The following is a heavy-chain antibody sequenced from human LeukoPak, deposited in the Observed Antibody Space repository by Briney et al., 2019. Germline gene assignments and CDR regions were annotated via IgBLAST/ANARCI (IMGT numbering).Heavy chain of an antibody. D-gene: IGHD2-15*01. CDR3: ARERTLTSCYDY. V-gene: IGHV1-2*02. Sequence: ASVTVSCKASGYTFTGYYMHWVRQAPGQGLEWMGWINPNSGSTNYAQKFQGRVTMTRDTSISTAYMELSRLRSDDTAVYYCARERTLTSCYDYWGQGTLVTVSS. J-gene: IGHJ4*02. CDR1: GYTFTGYY. CDR2: INPNSGST.